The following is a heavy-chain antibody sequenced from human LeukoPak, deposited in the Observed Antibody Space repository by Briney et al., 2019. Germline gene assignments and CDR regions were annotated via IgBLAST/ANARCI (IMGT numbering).Heavy chain of an antibody. D-gene: IGHD4/OR15-4a*01. CDR3: AMGKTMGDY. CDR1: GYTFIIYY. Sequence: ASVKVSCKASGYTFIIYYIHWVRQAPGQGLEWMGTVNPSGGSTNYAQKFQGRITMTRDTSTSTVYMELSSLKSEDTAVYYCAMGKTMGDYWGQGTRVTVSS. V-gene: IGHV1-46*01. CDR2: VNPSGGST. J-gene: IGHJ4*02.